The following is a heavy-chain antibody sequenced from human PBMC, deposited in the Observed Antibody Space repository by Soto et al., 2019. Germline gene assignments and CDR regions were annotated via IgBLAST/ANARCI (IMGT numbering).Heavy chain of an antibody. CDR3: ARVVVVIPPGYYYAMDV. D-gene: IGHD3-22*01. Sequence: GGSLRLSCAASGFTFSSYSMNWVRQAPGKELEWVSSISSSSSDTIYYSDSVKGRFTISRDNGKNSLFLQMNSLRDEDTAVYYCARVVVVIPPGYYYAMDVWGQGTTVTVSS. CDR2: ISSSSSDTI. CDR1: GFTFSSYS. J-gene: IGHJ6*02. V-gene: IGHV3-21*01.